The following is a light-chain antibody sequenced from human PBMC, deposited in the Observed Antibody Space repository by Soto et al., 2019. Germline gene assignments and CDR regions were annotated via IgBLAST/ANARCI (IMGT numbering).Light chain of an antibody. CDR3: LQRSIGFT. CDR2: GAS. J-gene: IGKJ3*01. V-gene: IGKV3-11*01. CDR1: QSVTSTY. Sequence: PGERVTLSCRASQSVTSTYLAWYQQKPGQAPRLLIYGASNRAPGIPARFSGSGSGTDFTLTISSLEPEDSAVYHCLQRSIGFTFGPGTKVDIK.